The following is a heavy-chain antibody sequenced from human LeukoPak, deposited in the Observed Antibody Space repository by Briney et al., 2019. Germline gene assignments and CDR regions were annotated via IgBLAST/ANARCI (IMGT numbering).Heavy chain of an antibody. CDR2: INHSGST. CDR1: GGSFSGYY. V-gene: IGHV4-34*01. CDR3: ARGLSSDY. Sequence: SETLSLTCAVYGGSFSGYYWSWIRQPPGKGLEWIGEINHSGSTNYNPSLKSRVTISVDTSKNQFSLKLSSVTAADTAVYYCARGLSSDYWGQGTLVTVSS. J-gene: IGHJ4*02. D-gene: IGHD6-6*01.